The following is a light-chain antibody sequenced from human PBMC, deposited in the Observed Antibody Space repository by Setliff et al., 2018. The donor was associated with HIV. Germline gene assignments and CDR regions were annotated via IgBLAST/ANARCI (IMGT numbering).Light chain of an antibody. CDR1: SSDVGGYNY. CDR2: EVR. Sequence: QSALTQPASVSGSPGQSITISCTGTSSDVGGYNYVSWYQQHPGKAPKLIIYEVRNWPSGVSNRFSGSKSGNTASLTISGLQAEDEADYYCSSYAITNTLPFGTGTKV. CDR3: SSYAITNTLP. J-gene: IGLJ1*01. V-gene: IGLV2-14*01.